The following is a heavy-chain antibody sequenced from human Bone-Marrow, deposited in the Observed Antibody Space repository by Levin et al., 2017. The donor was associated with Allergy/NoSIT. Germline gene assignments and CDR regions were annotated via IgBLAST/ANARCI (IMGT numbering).Heavy chain of an antibody. Sequence: ASVKVSCKASGYTFTSYDINWVRQATGQGLEWMGWMNPNSGNTGYAQKFQGRVTMTRNTSISTAYMELSSLRSEDTAVYYCASSPRYTVTTTDFSYYYYYGMDVWGQGTTVTVSS. J-gene: IGHJ6*02. CDR1: GYTFTSYD. V-gene: IGHV1-8*01. D-gene: IGHD4-17*01. CDR2: MNPNSGNT. CDR3: ASSPRYTVTTTDFSYYYYYGMDV.